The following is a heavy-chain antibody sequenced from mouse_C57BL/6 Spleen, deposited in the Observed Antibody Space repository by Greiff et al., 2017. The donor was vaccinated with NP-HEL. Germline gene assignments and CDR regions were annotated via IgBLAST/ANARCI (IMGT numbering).Heavy chain of an antibody. Sequence: QVQLQQPGAELVMPGASVKLSCKASGYTFTSYWMHWVKQRPGQGLEWIGEIDPSDSYTNYNQKFKGKSTLTVDKSSSTAYMQLSSLTSEDSAVYYCARSSGSSSAGFAYWGQGTLVTVSA. D-gene: IGHD1-1*01. CDR1: GYTFTSYW. CDR2: IDPSDSYT. J-gene: IGHJ3*01. CDR3: ARSSGSSSAGFAY. V-gene: IGHV1-69*01.